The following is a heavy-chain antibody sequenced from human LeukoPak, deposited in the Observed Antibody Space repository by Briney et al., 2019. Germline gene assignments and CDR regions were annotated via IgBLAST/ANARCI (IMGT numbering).Heavy chain of an antibody. Sequence: PGGSLRLSCAASGFTVSSNYMSWVRQAPGKGLEWVSVIYSGGSTYYADSVKGRFTISRDNSKNTLYLQMNSLRAEDTAVYYCAKDAGIAAAGKAYWGQGTLVTVSS. V-gene: IGHV3-53*01. CDR1: GFTVSSNY. J-gene: IGHJ4*02. CDR3: AKDAGIAAAGKAY. CDR2: IYSGGST. D-gene: IGHD6-13*01.